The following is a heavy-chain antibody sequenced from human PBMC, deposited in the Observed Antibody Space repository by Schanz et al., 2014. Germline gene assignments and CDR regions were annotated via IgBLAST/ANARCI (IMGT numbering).Heavy chain of an antibody. CDR3: ARDISPESRGPLYYDAFDI. J-gene: IGHJ3*02. CDR2: IRDDGTYQ. V-gene: IGHV3-30*02. Sequence: QVQLVESGGGVVQPGGSLRLSCAASGFTFSTYGMHWVRQAPGKGLEWVAFIRDDGTYQNYADSIKGRFTVSRDNAKNSLYLQMTSLRAEDAAVYYCARDISPESRGPLYYDAFDIWGQGTVVTVSS. D-gene: IGHD2-15*01. CDR1: GFTFSTYG.